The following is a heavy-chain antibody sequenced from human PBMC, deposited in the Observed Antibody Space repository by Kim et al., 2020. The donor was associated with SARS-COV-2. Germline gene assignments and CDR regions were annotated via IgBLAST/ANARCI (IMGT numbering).Heavy chain of an antibody. CDR1: GFSVSSPY. V-gene: IGHV3-53*01. J-gene: IGHJ3*01. CDR2: IYSTGTT. D-gene: IGHD5-18*01. Sequence: GGSLRLSCVASGFSVSSPYMSWLRQAPEKGLEWVSVIYSTGTTHYADSVKGRFIISRDKSKNTLFLQMSSLRVEDTDIYYCVRVVEAWGYSLDAFDLW. CDR3: VRVVEAWGYSLDAFDL.